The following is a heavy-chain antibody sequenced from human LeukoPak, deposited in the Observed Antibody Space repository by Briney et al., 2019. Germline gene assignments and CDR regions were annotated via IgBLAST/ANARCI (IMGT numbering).Heavy chain of an antibody. J-gene: IGHJ3*02. CDR3: AKADPFYSGSYRGAFDI. D-gene: IGHD1-26*01. CDR1: GFTFNIYA. Sequence: GGSLRLSCAASGFTFNIYAMSWVRQAPGKGLEWVSGISGSGGSTYYADSVKGRFTISRDNSKNTLYLQMNSLRGDDTAVYYCAKADPFYSGSYRGAFDIWGQGTMVTASS. V-gene: IGHV3-23*01. CDR2: ISGSGGST.